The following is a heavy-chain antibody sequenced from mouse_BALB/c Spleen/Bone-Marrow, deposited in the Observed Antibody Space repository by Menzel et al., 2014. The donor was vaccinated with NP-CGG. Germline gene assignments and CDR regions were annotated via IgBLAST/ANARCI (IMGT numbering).Heavy chain of an antibody. Sequence: EVKLVESGAELVRPGALVKLSCKASGFNIKDYYMHWVKQRPEQGLEWIGWIDPENGNTIYDPKFQGKASITADTSFNTAYLQLSSLTSEDTAVYYCAMITTYWGQGTTLTVSS. CDR1: GFNIKDYY. CDR3: AMITTY. D-gene: IGHD2-4*01. V-gene: IGHV14-1*02. CDR2: IDPENGNT. J-gene: IGHJ2*01.